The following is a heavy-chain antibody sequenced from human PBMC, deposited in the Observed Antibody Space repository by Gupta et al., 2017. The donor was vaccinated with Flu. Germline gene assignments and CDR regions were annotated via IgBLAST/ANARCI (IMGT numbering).Heavy chain of an antibody. J-gene: IGHJ6*02. Sequence: SWIRQPPGKGLEWIGEINHSGSTNYNPSLKSRVTISSDTSKNQFSLKLTSVTAADTAVYYCARSIVGPSYGLDVWGQGTTVTLSS. CDR2: INHSGST. CDR3: ARSIVGPSYGLDV. D-gene: IGHD1-26*01. V-gene: IGHV4-34*01.